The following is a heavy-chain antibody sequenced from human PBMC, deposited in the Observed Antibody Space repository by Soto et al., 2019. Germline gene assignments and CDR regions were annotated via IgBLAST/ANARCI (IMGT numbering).Heavy chain of an antibody. CDR3: ARYSFGFAY. D-gene: IGHD5-18*01. V-gene: IGHV4-30-2*01. CDR2: IYYGGST. Sequence: SETLSLTCSVSGGSISSGGFSWSWIRQPPGKGLEWIGYIYYGGSTYYNPSLKSRVTMSVDRSKNQFSLELGSVTAADTAVYYCARYSFGFAYWGRGTLVTVPQ. J-gene: IGHJ4*02. CDR1: GGSISSGGFS.